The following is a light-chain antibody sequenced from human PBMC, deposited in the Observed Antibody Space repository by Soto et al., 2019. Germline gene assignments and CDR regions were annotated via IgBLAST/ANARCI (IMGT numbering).Light chain of an antibody. CDR2: SNN. CDR1: SSNIGSNT. V-gene: IGLV1-44*01. J-gene: IGLJ2*01. Sequence: QSALTQPPSASGAPGQRVTISCSGSSSNIGSNTVNWYQQLPGTAPKLLIYSNNQRPSGVPDRFSGSKSGTSASLAISGLQSEEEADYYCAAWDDSRNGVVFGGGTKVTVL. CDR3: AAWDDSRNGVV.